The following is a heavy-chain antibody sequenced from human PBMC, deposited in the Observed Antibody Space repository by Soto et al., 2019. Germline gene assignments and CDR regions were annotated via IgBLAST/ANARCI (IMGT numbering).Heavy chain of an antibody. CDR1: GDSVSSKRVV. V-gene: IGHV6-1*01. CDR3: ACRRGCLFGY. Sequence: SQTLSLTCAISGDSVSSKRVVWNWIRQSPSRGLEWLGRTYYRSKWSFDYAVSVKSRIIINPDTSKNQFSLQLNSVISEDTAVYYGACRRGCLFGYWDQGTGGTAAS. D-gene: IGHD6-25*01. CDR2: TYYRSKWSF. J-gene: IGHJ4*02.